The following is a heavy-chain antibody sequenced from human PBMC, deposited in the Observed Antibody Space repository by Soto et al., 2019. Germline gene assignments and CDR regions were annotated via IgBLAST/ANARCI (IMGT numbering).Heavy chain of an antibody. CDR2: IYPGDSNT. D-gene: IGHD3-3*01. CDR3: ARHAYDFWSGHPNPRYYYGMDV. V-gene: IGHV5-51*01. CDR1: GCSFTSYW. J-gene: IGHJ6*02. Sequence: PGESLKICCKGSGCSFTSYWIGWVRQMPGKGLEWMGIIYPGDSNTRYSPSLQGQVTISVDKSISTAYLQWSSLKATDTAMYYCARHAYDFWSGHPNPRYYYGMDVWGQGTTVTVSS.